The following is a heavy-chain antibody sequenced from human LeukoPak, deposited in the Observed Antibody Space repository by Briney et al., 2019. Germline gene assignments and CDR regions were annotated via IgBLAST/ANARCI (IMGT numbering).Heavy chain of an antibody. CDR2: ISGSGGST. D-gene: IGHD6-19*01. Sequence: GGSLRLSCAASGFTFSSYAMSWVRQAPGKGLEWVSAISGSGGSTYYADSVKGRFTISRDNSKNTLYLQMNSLRAEDTAVYYCAKLTGYSSGWPNDYWGQGTMVTVST. V-gene: IGHV3-23*01. CDR3: AKLTGYSSGWPNDY. J-gene: IGHJ4*02. CDR1: GFTFSSYA.